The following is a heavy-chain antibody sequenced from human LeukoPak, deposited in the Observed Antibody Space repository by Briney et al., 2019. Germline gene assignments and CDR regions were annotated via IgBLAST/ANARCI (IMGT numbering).Heavy chain of an antibody. CDR2: IYYSGST. CDR1: GGSISSSSHY. CDR3: ARHPPYYDDSCGYYSGNAFDI. D-gene: IGHD3-22*01. V-gene: IGHV4-39*01. J-gene: IGHJ3*02. Sequence: PSETLSLTCTVSGGSISSSSHYWGWIRQPPGKGLDWIGSIYYSGSTYYNPSLMSRVTISVDTSKNQFSLNLSSVTAADTAMYYCARHPPYYDDSCGYYSGNAFDIWGQGTMVTVSS.